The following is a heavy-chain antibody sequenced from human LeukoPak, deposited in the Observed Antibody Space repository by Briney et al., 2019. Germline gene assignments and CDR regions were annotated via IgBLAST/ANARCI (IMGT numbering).Heavy chain of an antibody. CDR3: AKGSPVTLVRGSYYYNMDV. CDR2: ISGSGGST. D-gene: IGHD3-10*01. J-gene: IGHJ6*02. V-gene: IGHV3-23*01. Sequence: PGGSLRLSCAASGFTFSSYAMHWVRQAPGKGLEWVSTISGSGGSTYYADSVKGRFTISRDNSKNTLYLQMNSLRAEDTAVYFCAKGSPVTLVRGSYYYNMDVWGQGTTVTVSS. CDR1: GFTFSSYA.